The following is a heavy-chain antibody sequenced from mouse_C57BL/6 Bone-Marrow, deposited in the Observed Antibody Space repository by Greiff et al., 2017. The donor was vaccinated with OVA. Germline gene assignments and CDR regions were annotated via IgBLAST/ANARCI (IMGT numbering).Heavy chain of an antibody. V-gene: IGHV5-6*01. D-gene: IGHD2-3*01. CDR2: ISSGGSYT. CDR3: ARQRGFYDGYYDEAY. CDR1: GFTFSSYG. J-gene: IGHJ3*01. Sequence: EVKLMESGGDLVKPGGSLKLSCAASGFTFSSYGMSWVRQTPDKRLEWVATISSGGSYTYYPDSVKGRFTISRDNAKNTLYLQMSSLKSEDTAMYYCARQRGFYDGYYDEAYWGQGTLVTVSA.